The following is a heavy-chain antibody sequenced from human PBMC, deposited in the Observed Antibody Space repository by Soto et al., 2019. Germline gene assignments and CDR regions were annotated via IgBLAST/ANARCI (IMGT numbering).Heavy chain of an antibody. CDR1: EFTFTNYF. Sequence: QEQMVESGGGVVQPEKSLRLSCAASEFTFTNYFMYWVRQAPAKGLEWVAGISYDGNNKYYGDSVKGRFTISRDNSNSTRFLQMDSLRAEDTAIYYCARGDQYYGIDLWGQGTTVTVSS. D-gene: IGHD2-2*01. CDR3: ARGDQYYGIDL. V-gene: IGHV3-30-3*01. J-gene: IGHJ6*02. CDR2: ISYDGNNK.